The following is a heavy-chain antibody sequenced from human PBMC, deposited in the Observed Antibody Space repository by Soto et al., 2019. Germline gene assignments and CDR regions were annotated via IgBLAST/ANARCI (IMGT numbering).Heavy chain of an antibody. J-gene: IGHJ6*02. CDR2: ISAYNGNT. V-gene: IGHV1-18*01. CDR1: GYTFTSYG. CDR3: ARGGTMVRGVKDPTPEDYYYYYGMDV. Sequence: ASVKVSCKASGYTFTSYGISWVRQAPGQGLEWMGWISAYNGNTNYAQKLQGRVTMTTDTSTSTAYMELRSLRSDDTAVYYCARGGTMVRGVKDPTPEDYYYYYGMDVWGQGTTVTVSS. D-gene: IGHD3-10*01.